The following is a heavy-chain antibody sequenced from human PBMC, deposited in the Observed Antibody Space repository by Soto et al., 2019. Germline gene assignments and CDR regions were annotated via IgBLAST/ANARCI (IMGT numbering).Heavy chain of an antibody. J-gene: IGHJ4*02. CDR1: GFTFSNNA. CDR2: VTNTGGDK. V-gene: IGHV3-23*01. Sequence: GGSLRLSCATSGFTFSNNAMSWVRQAPGKGLELVSIVTNTGGDKLYADSVKGRFIISRDNSKNTLYLQMNSLRAEDTAIYYCARASGESFPGSRVFVSWGQGSRVTVSS. CDR3: ARASGESFPGSRVFVS. D-gene: IGHD3-10*01.